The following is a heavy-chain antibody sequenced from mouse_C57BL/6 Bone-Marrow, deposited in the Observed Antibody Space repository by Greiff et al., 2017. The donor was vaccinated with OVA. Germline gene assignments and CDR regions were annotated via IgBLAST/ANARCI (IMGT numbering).Heavy chain of an antibody. Sequence: VQLKESGGGLVKPGGSLKLSCAASGFTFSSYAMSWVRQTPEKRLEWVATISDGGSYTYYPDNVKGRFTISRDNAKNNLYLQMSHLKSEDTAMYYCARGITTVVATYYFDYWGQGTTLTVSS. V-gene: IGHV5-4*01. CDR2: ISDGGSYT. CDR1: GFTFSSYA. CDR3: ARGITTVVATYYFDY. J-gene: IGHJ2*01. D-gene: IGHD1-1*01.